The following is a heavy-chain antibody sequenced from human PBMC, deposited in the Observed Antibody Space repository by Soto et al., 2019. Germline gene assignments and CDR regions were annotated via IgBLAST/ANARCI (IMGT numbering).Heavy chain of an antibody. D-gene: IGHD6-6*01. CDR1: GDSVSSNSAA. Sequence: PSQTLSLTCVISGDSVSSNSAAWNWIRQSPSRGLEWLGRTYYRSKWYNDYAVSVKSRITINPDTSKNQFSLQLNSVTPEDTAVYYCARDDLSPYSSSSGGYFDYWGQGTLVTVSS. V-gene: IGHV6-1*01. CDR2: TYYRSKWYN. J-gene: IGHJ4*02. CDR3: ARDDLSPYSSSSGGYFDY.